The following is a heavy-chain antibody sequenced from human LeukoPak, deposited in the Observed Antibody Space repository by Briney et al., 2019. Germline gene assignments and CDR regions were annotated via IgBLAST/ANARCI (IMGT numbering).Heavy chain of an antibody. D-gene: IGHD6-13*01. V-gene: IGHV3-74*01. CDR1: GFTFSSYW. Sequence: GGSLRLSCAASGFTFSSYWMHWVRQAPGKGLVWVSRINSDGSSPSYADSGKGRVTISRDNAKNTLYLQMNSLRGEDTAVYYCARPIAAAGAVTYYYGMSVWGQGTTVTVSS. CDR2: INSDGSSP. J-gene: IGHJ6*02. CDR3: ARPIAAAGAVTYYYGMSV.